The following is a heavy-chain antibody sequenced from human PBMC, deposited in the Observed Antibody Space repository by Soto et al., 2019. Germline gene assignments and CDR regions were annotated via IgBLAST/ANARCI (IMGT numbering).Heavy chain of an antibody. V-gene: IGHV3-53*01. D-gene: IGHD3-10*01. CDR2: IYSGGST. J-gene: IGHJ4*02. CDR1: GFTVSSNY. Sequence: EVQLVESGGGLIQPGGSLRLSCAASGFTVSSNYMSWVRQAPGKGLEWVSVIYSGGSTYYADSVKGRFTISRDNSKNTLYLQMNSLRAEDTAVYYCARGPPYYYGSGSYYNNWGQGTLVTVSS. CDR3: ARGPPYYYGSGSYYNN.